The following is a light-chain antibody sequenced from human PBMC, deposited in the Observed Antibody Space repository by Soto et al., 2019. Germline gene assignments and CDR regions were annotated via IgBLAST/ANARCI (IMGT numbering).Light chain of an antibody. J-gene: IGLJ1*01. V-gene: IGLV1-47*01. CDR3: AAWDDSLSGEV. Sequence: QSVLTQPPSASGTPGQRVTISCSGSSSNIGSNYVYWYQQLPGTAPKLLIYRNNQRPSGVPDRFSGSKSGTSASLAISGLRSEDEADYYCAAWDDSLSGEVFGTGTKATV. CDR1: SSNIGSNY. CDR2: RNN.